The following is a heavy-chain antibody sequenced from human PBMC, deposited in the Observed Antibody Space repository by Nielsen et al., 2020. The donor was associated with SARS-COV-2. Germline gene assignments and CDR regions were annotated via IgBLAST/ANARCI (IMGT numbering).Heavy chain of an antibody. D-gene: IGHD6-19*01. Sequence: SETLSLTCAVYGGSFSGYYWSWIRQPPGKGLEWIGEINHSGSTNYNPSLKSRVTISVDTSKNQFSLKLSSVTAADTAVYYCARGRVAVAGTYELDVWGQGTTVTVSS. CDR1: GGSFSGYY. J-gene: IGHJ6*02. CDR3: ARGRVAVAGTYELDV. CDR2: INHSGST. V-gene: IGHV4-34*01.